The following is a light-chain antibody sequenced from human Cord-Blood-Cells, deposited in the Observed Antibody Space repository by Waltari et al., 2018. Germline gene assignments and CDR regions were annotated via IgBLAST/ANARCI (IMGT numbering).Light chain of an antibody. CDR2: AAS. J-gene: IGKJ1*01. Sequence: QSPSSLSASAGDRVTITCRASQSISSYLNWYQQKPGKAPKLLIYAASSLQSGVPSRFSGSGSGTDFTLTISSLQPEDFATYYCQQSYSTPWTFGQGTKVEIK. CDR1: QSISSY. CDR3: QQSYSTPWT. V-gene: IGKV1-39*01.